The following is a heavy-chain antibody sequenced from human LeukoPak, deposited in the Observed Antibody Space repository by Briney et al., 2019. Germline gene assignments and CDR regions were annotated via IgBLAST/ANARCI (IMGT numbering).Heavy chain of an antibody. D-gene: IGHD1-7*01. CDR1: GPTFSSYR. V-gene: IGHV3-48*02. J-gene: IGHJ4*02. CDR3: AAKLELPTKTCDY. Sequence: GGSLRLSWAASGPTFSSYRMKWVSHAARKGIEWVSYISGSSSTIYYADSVKGRFTISRDNAKNSLYLQMNSLRDEDTAVYYCAAKLELPTKTCDYWGQGTLVTVSS. CDR2: ISGSSSTI.